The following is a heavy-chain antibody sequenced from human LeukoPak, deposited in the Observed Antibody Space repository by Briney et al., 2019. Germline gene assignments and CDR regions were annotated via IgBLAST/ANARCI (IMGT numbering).Heavy chain of an antibody. J-gene: IGHJ4*02. Sequence: PSETLSLTCTVSGGSISGSYWSWIRQSPGKGLEWIGYIYYNGNTDYNPSLRSRLTISVDTSKNQFSLKLSSVTAADTAVYYCARGKDYYDSSGYYYFDYWGQGTLVTVSS. V-gene: IGHV4-59*12. CDR1: GGSISGSY. CDR2: IYYNGNT. CDR3: ARGKDYYDSSGYYYFDY. D-gene: IGHD3-22*01.